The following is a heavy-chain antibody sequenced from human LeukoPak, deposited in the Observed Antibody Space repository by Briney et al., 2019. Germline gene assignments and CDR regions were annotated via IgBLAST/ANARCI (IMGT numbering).Heavy chain of an antibody. V-gene: IGHV4-61*02. J-gene: IGHJ3*02. CDR1: GGSITSGNYY. CDR3: ATYRDGYDHGLNAFDI. CDR2: IYTSGST. Sequence: SETLSLTCTVSGGSITSGNYYWSWIRQPAGKGLEWIGRIYTSGSTTYNPSLKSRVTISLDTSKNHFSLRLTSVTAADTAVYYCATYRDGYDHGLNAFDIWGQGTMVTVSS. D-gene: IGHD5-24*01.